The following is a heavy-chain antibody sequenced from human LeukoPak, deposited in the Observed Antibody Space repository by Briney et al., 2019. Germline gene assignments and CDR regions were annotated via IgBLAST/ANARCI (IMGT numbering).Heavy chain of an antibody. CDR1: GFTFSSYY. Sequence: GGSLRLSCAASGFTFSSYYMNWVRQAPGKGLEWVSSISRATNYTYYTDSVKGRFTISRDNAKNSLYLQMNSLKTEDTAVYYCTTGPRLVVDKIIDYWGQGTLVTVSS. J-gene: IGHJ4*02. V-gene: IGHV3-21*03. CDR3: TTGPRLVVDKIIDY. CDR2: ISRATNYT. D-gene: IGHD3-22*01.